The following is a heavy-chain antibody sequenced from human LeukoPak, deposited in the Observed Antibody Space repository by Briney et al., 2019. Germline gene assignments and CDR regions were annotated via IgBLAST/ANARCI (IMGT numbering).Heavy chain of an antibody. CDR1: GFTFSDYY. V-gene: IGHV3-11*01. Sequence: GGSLRLSCTASGFTFSDYYMSWIRQAPGKGLEWVSDISSSGSTIYYADSVKGRFTISRDNAKNSLYLQMNSLRAEDTAVYHCVRGVSISSSWYNDIWGQGTMVIVSS. CDR2: ISSSGSTI. J-gene: IGHJ3*02. D-gene: IGHD6-13*01. CDR3: VRGVSISSSWYNDI.